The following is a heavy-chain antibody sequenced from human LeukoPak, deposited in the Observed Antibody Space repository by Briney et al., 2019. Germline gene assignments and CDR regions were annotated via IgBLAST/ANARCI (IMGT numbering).Heavy chain of an antibody. CDR3: AFYYYYGMDV. CDR1: GFTFSSYG. Sequence: GRSLRLSCAASGFTFSSYGMHWVRQAPGKGLEWVAVISYDGSNKYYADSVKGRFTISRDNSKNTLYLQMNSLRAEDTAVYYCAFYYYYGMDVWGQGTTVTVSS. CDR2: ISYDGSNK. V-gene: IGHV3-30*03. J-gene: IGHJ6*02.